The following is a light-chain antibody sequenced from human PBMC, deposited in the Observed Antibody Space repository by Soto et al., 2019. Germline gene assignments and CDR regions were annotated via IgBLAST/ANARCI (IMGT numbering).Light chain of an antibody. Sequence: QSALTQPASVSGSPGQSITISCTGTSSDVGGYNYVSWYQPHPGKAPKLMIYDGSNRPSGVSNRFSGSKSGNTASLTISGLQAEDEADYYCSSYTSSSTLVVGGGTKLTVL. CDR2: DGS. J-gene: IGLJ2*01. V-gene: IGLV2-14*01. CDR1: SSDVGGYNY. CDR3: SSYTSSSTLV.